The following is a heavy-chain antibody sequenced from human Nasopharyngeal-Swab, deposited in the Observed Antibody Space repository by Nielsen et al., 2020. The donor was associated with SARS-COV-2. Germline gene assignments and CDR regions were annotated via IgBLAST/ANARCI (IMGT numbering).Heavy chain of an antibody. J-gene: IGHJ5*02. CDR1: GGSISSGDYY. Sequence: SETLSLTCTVSGGSISSGDYYWSWIRQPPGKGLEWIGEINHSGSTNYNPSLKSRVTISVDTSKNQFSLKLSSVTAADTAVYYCARGGPRNWFDPWGQGTLVTVSS. V-gene: IGHV4-39*07. D-gene: IGHD3-10*01. CDR2: INHSGST. CDR3: ARGGPRNWFDP.